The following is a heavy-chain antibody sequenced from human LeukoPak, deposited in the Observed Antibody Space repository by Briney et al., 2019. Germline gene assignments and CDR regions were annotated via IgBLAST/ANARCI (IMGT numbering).Heavy chain of an antibody. V-gene: IGHV4-61*08. CDR1: GGSISSGGYS. CDR2: IYYSGST. D-gene: IGHD6-19*01. J-gene: IGHJ4*02. Sequence: PSETLSLTCAVSGGSISSGGYSWSWIRQPPGKGLEWVGYIYYSGSTNYNPSLKSRVTISVDTSKNQFSLKLSSVTAADTAVYYCARGWSGYSSGWHLDYWGQGTLVTVSS. CDR3: ARGWSGYSSGWHLDY.